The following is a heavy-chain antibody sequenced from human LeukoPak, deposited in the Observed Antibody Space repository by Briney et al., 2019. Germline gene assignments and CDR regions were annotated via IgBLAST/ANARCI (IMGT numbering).Heavy chain of an antibody. D-gene: IGHD2-2*01. Sequence: PSQTLSLTCTVSGGSISSGIYYWSWIRQHPGKGLEWIGYIYYSGNTYYNPSLKSRVTISLDTSKNQFSLKLSSMTAADTAVYYYARGDCSSTSCYEYFQHWGQGTLVTVSS. CDR3: ARGDCSSTSCYEYFQH. CDR1: GGSISSGIYY. J-gene: IGHJ1*01. V-gene: IGHV4-31*03. CDR2: IYYSGNT.